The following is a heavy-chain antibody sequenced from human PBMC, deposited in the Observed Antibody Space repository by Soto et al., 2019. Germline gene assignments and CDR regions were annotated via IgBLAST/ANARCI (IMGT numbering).Heavy chain of an antibody. J-gene: IGHJ4*02. CDR3: ARRYGGNLDY. D-gene: IGHD1-26*01. CDR2: IYYSGGT. CDR1: GGSISSYY. V-gene: IGHV4-59*08. Sequence: QVQLQESGPGLVKPSETLSLTCTVSGGSISSYYWSWIRQPPGKGLEWIGYIYYSGGTNYNPSLKRRVTKSVASSKNHFSLKLSSVTAADTAVYYCARRYGGNLDYWGQGTLVTVSS.